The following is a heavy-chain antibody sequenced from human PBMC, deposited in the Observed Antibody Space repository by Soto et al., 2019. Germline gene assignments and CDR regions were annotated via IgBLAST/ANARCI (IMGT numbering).Heavy chain of an antibody. J-gene: IGHJ4*02. V-gene: IGHV3-23*01. CDR2: ISGSGGST. CDR3: AKDSQYSASYYEEDLDY. CDR1: GFTFSSYA. D-gene: IGHD1-26*01. Sequence: EVQLLESGGGLVQPGGSLRLSCAASGFTFSSYAMSWVRQAPGKGLEWVSAISGSGGSTYYADSVKGRFTISRDNSKNTLYLQMNSLRAGDTAVYYCAKDSQYSASYYEEDLDYWGQGTLVTVSS.